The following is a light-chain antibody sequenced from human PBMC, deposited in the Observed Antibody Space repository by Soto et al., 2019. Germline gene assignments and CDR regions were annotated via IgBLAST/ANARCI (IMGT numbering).Light chain of an antibody. CDR2: LGS. V-gene: IGKV2-28*01. CDR3: MQALQTPPFT. J-gene: IGKJ3*01. CDR1: QSLLHSNGYNY. Sequence: DIVMTQSPLSLPVTPGEPASISCRSSQSLLHSNGYNYLDWYLQKPGQSPQLLIYLGSNRASGVPDRLSGSGSGTDFTLKISSVEAEDVGVYYCMQALQTPPFTFGPWPKVDIK.